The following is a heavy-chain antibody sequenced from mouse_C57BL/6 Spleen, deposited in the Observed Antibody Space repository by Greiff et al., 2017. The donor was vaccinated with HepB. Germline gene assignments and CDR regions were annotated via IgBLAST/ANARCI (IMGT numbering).Heavy chain of an antibody. CDR1: GYTFTSYW. J-gene: IGHJ2*01. CDR3: ANVCDYDSFFDY. Sequence: VQLQQSGAELATPGASVKLSCKASGYTFTSYWMHWVKQRPGQGLEWIGYINPSSGYTKYNQKFKDQATLTADKSSSTAYMQLSSRTSEDSAIYYRANVCDYDSFFDYRGQGTTLTVSS. CDR2: INPSSGYT. V-gene: IGHV1-7*01. D-gene: IGHD2-4*01.